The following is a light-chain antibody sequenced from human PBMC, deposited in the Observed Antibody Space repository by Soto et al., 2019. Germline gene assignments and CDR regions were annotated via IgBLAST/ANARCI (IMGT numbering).Light chain of an antibody. J-gene: IGLJ2*01. CDR2: DVS. V-gene: IGLV2-11*01. Sequence: QSALTQPRSVSVSPGQSVTIYCTGTSHDVGGYNYVSWYQQHPGKAPKLMIYDVSKRPSGVPDRFSGSKSGNTASLTISGLQAEDEADYDCCSYAGSNTLIFGGGTKVTVL. CDR1: SHDVGGYNY. CDR3: CSYAGSNTLI.